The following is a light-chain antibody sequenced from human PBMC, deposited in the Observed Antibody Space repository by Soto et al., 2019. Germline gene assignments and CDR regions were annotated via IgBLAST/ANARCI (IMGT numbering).Light chain of an antibody. J-gene: IGKJ1*01. CDR1: QAIRND. CDR2: AAS. CDR3: LQDYDYPRT. V-gene: IGKV1-6*01. Sequence: AIQMTQSPSSVSASVGNRVTITCRASQAIRNDLGWYQKKPGKAPKLLIFAASNLQSGVPSRFIGRGYGTEFTLTISSLQPEDIATYFCLQDYDYPRTFGQGTEVDI.